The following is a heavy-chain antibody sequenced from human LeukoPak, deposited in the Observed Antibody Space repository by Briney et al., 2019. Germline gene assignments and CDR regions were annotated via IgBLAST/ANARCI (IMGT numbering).Heavy chain of an antibody. CDR2: FYPEDGET. V-gene: IGHV1-24*01. Sequence: ASVKVSCKVSGYTLTELSMHWVRQAPGKGLEWMGGFYPEDGETIYAQKFQGRVTMTEDTSTDTAYMELSSLRSEDTAVYYCATVRVAGSGWHTGYYYGMDVWGQGATVTVSS. J-gene: IGHJ6*02. CDR3: ATVRVAGSGWHTGYYYGMDV. CDR1: GYTLTELS. D-gene: IGHD6-19*01.